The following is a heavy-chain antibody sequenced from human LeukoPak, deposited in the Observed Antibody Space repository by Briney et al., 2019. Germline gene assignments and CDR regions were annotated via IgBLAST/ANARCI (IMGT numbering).Heavy chain of an antibody. D-gene: IGHD1-26*01. CDR2: ISSSGDT. V-gene: IGHV3-53*01. Sequence: GGSLRLSCAASGFTVSSNYMIWVRQAPGKGLEWVSAISSSGDTYYTGSVKGRFTISRDNSKSTLFLQMNSLRAEDTAVYYCAKDAVGATAYYFDYWGQGTLVTVSS. J-gene: IGHJ4*02. CDR3: AKDAVGATAYYFDY. CDR1: GFTVSSNY.